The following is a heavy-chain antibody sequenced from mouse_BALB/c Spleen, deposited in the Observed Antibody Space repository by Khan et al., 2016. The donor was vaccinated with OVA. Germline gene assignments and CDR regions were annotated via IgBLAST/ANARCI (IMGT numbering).Heavy chain of an antibody. CDR1: GYSITSDYA. V-gene: IGHV3-2*02. D-gene: IGHD2-3*01. J-gene: IGHJ4*01. Sequence: EVQLQESGPGLVKPSQSLSLTCTVTGYSITSDYAWNWIRQFPGNKLEWMGYINYSGSNNYNPALKSRISITRDTSKNQFFLQLNSVTTADTATYYCARDGSRYNYAMDYWGQGTSVTVSS. CDR2: INYSGSN. CDR3: ARDGSRYNYAMDY.